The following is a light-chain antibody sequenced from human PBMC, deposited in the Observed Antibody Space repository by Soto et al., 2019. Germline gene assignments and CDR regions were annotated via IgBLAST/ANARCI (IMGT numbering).Light chain of an antibody. J-gene: IGLJ1*01. CDR3: SSYTTSNTRQIV. CDR1: SSDVGGYNY. Sequence: QSVLTQPASVSGSPGQSITISCTGTSSDVGGYNYVSWYQHHPGKAPKLIIYDVTNRPAGVSNPFSGYKSGNTASLTISGLKPEDEADYYCSSYTTSNTRQIVFGTGTKLTVL. V-gene: IGLV2-14*03. CDR2: DVT.